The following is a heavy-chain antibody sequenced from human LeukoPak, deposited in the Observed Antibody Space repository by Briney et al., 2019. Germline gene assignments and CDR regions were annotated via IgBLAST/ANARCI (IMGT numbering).Heavy chain of an antibody. CDR3: AKVEQNSSYYTGGSFDF. V-gene: IGHV3-30-3*01. CDR1: GFTFSSYA. Sequence: GGSLRLSCAASGFTFSSYAMHWVRQAPGKGLEWVAVISYDGSNKYYTDSVKGRFTVSRDNAKNTLYLQMNSLRAEDTAVYFCAKVEQNSSYYTGGSFDFWGQGTMVTVSS. D-gene: IGHD1-26*01. J-gene: IGHJ3*01. CDR2: ISYDGSNK.